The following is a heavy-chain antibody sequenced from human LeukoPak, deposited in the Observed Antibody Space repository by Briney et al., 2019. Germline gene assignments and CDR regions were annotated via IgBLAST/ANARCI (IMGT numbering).Heavy chain of an antibody. CDR2: ISSSSSTI. V-gene: IGHV3-48*01. J-gene: IGHJ3*02. D-gene: IGHD3-16*01. CDR1: GFTVSSNY. CDR3: ARMIMITFGGVDDAFDI. Sequence: PGGSLRLSCAVSGFTVSSNYMSWVRQAPGKGLEWVSYISSSSSTIYYADSVKGRFTIPRDNAKNSLYLQMNSLRAEDTAVYYCARMIMITFGGVDDAFDIWGQGTMVTVSS.